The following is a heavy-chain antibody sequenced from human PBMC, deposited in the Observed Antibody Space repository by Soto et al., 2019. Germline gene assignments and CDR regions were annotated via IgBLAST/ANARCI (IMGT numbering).Heavy chain of an antibody. D-gene: IGHD3-10*01. CDR3: AKDKRGLDY. V-gene: IGHV3-30*18. CDR2: ISYDGSNK. Sequence: QVQLVESGGGVVQPGRSLRLSCAASGFTFSSYGMHWVRQAPGKGLEWVAVISYDGSNKYYADSVKGRFTISRDNSKNPLYLQMNSLRAEDTAVYYCAKDKRGLDYWGQGTLVTVSS. CDR1: GFTFSSYG. J-gene: IGHJ4*02.